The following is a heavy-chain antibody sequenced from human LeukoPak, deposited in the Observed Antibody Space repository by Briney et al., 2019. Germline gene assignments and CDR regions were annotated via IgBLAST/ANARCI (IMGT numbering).Heavy chain of an antibody. CDR3: AREGRLQRWLQWGYFDY. D-gene: IGHD5-24*01. V-gene: IGHV1-46*01. Sequence: ASVKVSCKASGYTFTSYYMHWVRQAPGQGLEWMGIINPSGGSTSYAQKFQGRVTVTRDTSTSTVYMELSSLRSEDTAVYYCAREGRLQRWLQWGYFDYWGQGTLVTVSS. CDR2: INPSGGST. CDR1: GYTFTSYY. J-gene: IGHJ4*02.